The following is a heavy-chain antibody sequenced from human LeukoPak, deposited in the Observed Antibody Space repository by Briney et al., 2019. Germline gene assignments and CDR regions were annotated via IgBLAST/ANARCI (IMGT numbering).Heavy chain of an antibody. Sequence: SETLSLTCTVSGGSISSGGYYWSWIRQHPGKGLEWIGYIYYSGGTYYNPSLKSRVTISVDTSKNQFSLKLSSVTAADTAVYYCARARSSTSRGRPARFDYWGQGTLVTVSS. CDR2: IYYSGGT. CDR1: GGSISSGGYY. V-gene: IGHV4-31*03. CDR3: ARARSSTSRGRPARFDY. J-gene: IGHJ4*02. D-gene: IGHD2-2*01.